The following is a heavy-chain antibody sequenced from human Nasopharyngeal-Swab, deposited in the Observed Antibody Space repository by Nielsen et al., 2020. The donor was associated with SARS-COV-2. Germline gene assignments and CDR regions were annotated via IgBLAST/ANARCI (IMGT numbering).Heavy chain of an antibody. CDR2: IYYSGST. J-gene: IGHJ4*02. CDR1: GGSISSGGYY. V-gene: IGHV4-31*03. CDR3: ARGNDDSSGYYTLGY. D-gene: IGHD3-22*01. Sequence: SETLSLTCTVSGGSISSGGYYWSWIRQHPGKGLEWIGYIYYSGSTYYNPSLKSRVTISVDTSKNQFSLKLGSVTAADTAVYYCARGNDDSSGYYTLGYWGQGTLVTVSS.